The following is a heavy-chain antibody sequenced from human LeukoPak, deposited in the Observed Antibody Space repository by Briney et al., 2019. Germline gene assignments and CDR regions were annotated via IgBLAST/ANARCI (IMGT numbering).Heavy chain of an antibody. J-gene: IGHJ5*02. D-gene: IGHD6-19*01. CDR1: GYTFTSYY. CDR2: INPSGGYT. CDR3: ARAGSGWFWFDP. V-gene: IGHV1-46*03. Sequence: ASVKDSCKASGYTFTSYYMHWVRQAPGQGLEWMGIINPSGGYTTYAQNFQGRVTMTRDTSTSTVYMELSSLRSEDTAVYYCARAGSGWFWFDPWGQGTLVTVSS.